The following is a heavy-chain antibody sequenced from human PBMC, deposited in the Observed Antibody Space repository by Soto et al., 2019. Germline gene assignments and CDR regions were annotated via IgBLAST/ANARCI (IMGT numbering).Heavy chain of an antibody. Sequence: SETLSLTCTVSGGSISSGDYYWSWIRQPPGKGLEWIGYIYYSGSTYYNPSLKSRVTISVDTSKNQFSLKLSSVTAADTAVYYCARNLRHYDILTGYYGPTYFDYWGQGTLVTV. D-gene: IGHD3-9*01. CDR2: IYYSGST. CDR3: ARNLRHYDILTGYYGPTYFDY. CDR1: GGSISSGDYY. V-gene: IGHV4-30-4*01. J-gene: IGHJ4*02.